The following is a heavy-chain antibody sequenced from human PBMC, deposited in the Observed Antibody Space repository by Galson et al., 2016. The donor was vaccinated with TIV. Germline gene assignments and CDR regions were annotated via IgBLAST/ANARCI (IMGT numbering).Heavy chain of an antibody. CDR2: FDPGNDRA. D-gene: IGHD3-9*01. Sequence: SVKVSCKVSGYTLSDLSMHWVRQAPGKGLEWMGGFDPGNDRAIYAQRFKGRVTMTDDTSTDTSSLELRRLRSDDTAVYFCATARLGIFNYFDSWGQGTLVTVSS. CDR3: ATARLGIFNYFDS. J-gene: IGHJ4*02. V-gene: IGHV1-24*01. CDR1: GYTLSDLS.